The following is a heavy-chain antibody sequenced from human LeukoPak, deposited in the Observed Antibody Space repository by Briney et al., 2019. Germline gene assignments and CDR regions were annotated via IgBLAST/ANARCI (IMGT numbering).Heavy chain of an antibody. J-gene: IGHJ4*02. V-gene: IGHV1-46*01. CDR2: INPSGGST. CDR1: GYTFTSYG. D-gene: IGHD3-10*01. Sequence: ASVKVSCKASGYTFTSYGISWVRQAPGQGLEWMGIINPSGGSTSYAQKFQGRVTMTRDMSTSTVYMELSSLRSEDTAVYYCARSYYYGSGSYYPFDYWGQGTLVTVSS. CDR3: ARSYYYGSGSYYPFDY.